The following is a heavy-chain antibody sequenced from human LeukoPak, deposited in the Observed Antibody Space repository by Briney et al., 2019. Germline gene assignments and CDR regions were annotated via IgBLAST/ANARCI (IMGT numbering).Heavy chain of an antibody. CDR3: ASSYYDSSGYPIDAFDI. CDR1: GGSLSSSLYY. J-gene: IGHJ3*02. Sequence: SETLSLTCTVSGGSLSSSLYYWGWVRQTPGRGLEWIGSIQYTGRTFYKPALRSRVTISIDTSKKQFSLNLTSVTAADTAVYYCASSYYDSSGYPIDAFDIWGQGTMVTVSS. D-gene: IGHD3-22*01. V-gene: IGHV4-39*07. CDR2: IQYTGRT.